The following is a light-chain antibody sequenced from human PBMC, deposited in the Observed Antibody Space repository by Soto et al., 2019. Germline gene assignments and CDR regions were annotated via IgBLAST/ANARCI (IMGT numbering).Light chain of an antibody. J-gene: IGKJ4*01. V-gene: IGKV1-39*01. CDR2: VAS. Sequence: DIQMTQSPSSLSASVGDRVTITCRASQSISSYLNWYHQKPGNAPKLLIYVASSLQSGVPSRFSGSGSGTEFTLTISSLQPEDFATYYCQQSYSTPLTFGGGTKVEI. CDR1: QSISSY. CDR3: QQSYSTPLT.